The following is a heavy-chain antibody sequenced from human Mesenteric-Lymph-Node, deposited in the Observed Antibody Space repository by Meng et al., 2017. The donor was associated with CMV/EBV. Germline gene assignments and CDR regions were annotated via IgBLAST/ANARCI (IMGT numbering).Heavy chain of an antibody. Sequence: ASVKVSCKASGYTFNGYYVHWVRQAPGQGLECMGWINPMNGGAKYAQKFQGRVTMTRDTSITTAYMEVSRLRSDDTAVYYCARDQYDFWSGWMNYWGQGTLVTVSS. CDR3: ARDQYDFWSGWMNY. D-gene: IGHD3-3*01. CDR2: INPMNGGA. J-gene: IGHJ4*02. CDR1: GYTFNGYY. V-gene: IGHV1-2*02.